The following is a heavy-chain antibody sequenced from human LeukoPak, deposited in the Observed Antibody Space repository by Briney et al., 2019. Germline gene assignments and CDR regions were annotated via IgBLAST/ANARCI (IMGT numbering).Heavy chain of an antibody. J-gene: IGHJ4*02. Sequence: SETLSLTCAVYGGSFSNYYWSWIRQPPGKGLEWIGEINHSGSTYYNPSLKSRVTISVDTSKNQFSLKLSSVTAADTAVYYCAGGQQSGNFDYWGQGTLVTVSS. CDR2: INHSGST. CDR1: GGSFSNYY. CDR3: AGGQQSGNFDY. D-gene: IGHD1/OR15-1a*01. V-gene: IGHV4-34*01.